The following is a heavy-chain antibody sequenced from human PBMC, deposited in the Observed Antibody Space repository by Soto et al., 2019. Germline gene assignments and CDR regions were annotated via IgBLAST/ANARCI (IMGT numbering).Heavy chain of an antibody. CDR3: AKGQVELLAERAWFYP. CDR2: ISGSGGST. D-gene: IGHD1-26*01. V-gene: IGHV3-23*01. Sequence: EVQLLESGGGLVQPGGSLRLSCAASGFTFSSYAMSWVRQAPGKGLEWVSVISGSGGSTYYADSVKGRFTIARDNSKNTLYLQLNSRRAEGTAVYYCAKGQVELLAERAWFYPLGQGPLVTVSS. CDR1: GFTFSSYA. J-gene: IGHJ5*02.